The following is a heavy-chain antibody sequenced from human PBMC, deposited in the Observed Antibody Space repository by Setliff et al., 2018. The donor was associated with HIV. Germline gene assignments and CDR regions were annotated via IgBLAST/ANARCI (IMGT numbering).Heavy chain of an antibody. D-gene: IGHD6-19*01. CDR2: IYHSGST. V-gene: IGHV4-38-2*01. CDR1: NYSISSAYY. CDR3: ARRPAGAVAGGYGMDV. J-gene: IGHJ6*02. Sequence: LFLTCAVSNYSISSAYYWGWIRHPPGKGLEWIGSIYHSGSTYYNPSLKSRVTISVDTSKNQFSLKLSSVTAADTAVYYCARRPAGAVAGGYGMDVWGQGTTVTVSS.